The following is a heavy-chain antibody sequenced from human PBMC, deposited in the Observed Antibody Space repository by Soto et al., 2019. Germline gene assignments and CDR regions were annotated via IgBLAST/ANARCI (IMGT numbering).Heavy chain of an antibody. J-gene: IGHJ5*02. CDR3: XXXXXXSSVNRWFDP. Sequence: EVQLVESGGGLVQPGGSLRLSCAASGFTFSTYSMNWVRQAPGKGLEWIAFISAGSNNIYYADSVRGRFTISRDNAENSLXXXXXXXXXXXXAXXXXXXXXXXSSVNRWFDPWGQGTLVTVSS. CDR1: GFTFSTYS. D-gene: IGHD6-6*01. V-gene: IGHV3-48*01. CDR2: ISAGSNNI.